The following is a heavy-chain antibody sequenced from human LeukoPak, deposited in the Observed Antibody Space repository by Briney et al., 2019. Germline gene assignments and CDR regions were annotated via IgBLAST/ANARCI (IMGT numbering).Heavy chain of an antibody. CDR1: GFTFSGSA. CDR3: TRERFLEWLFTVDP. J-gene: IGHJ5*02. V-gene: IGHV3-73*01. Sequence: PGGSLRLSCAASGFTFSGSAMHWVRQASGKGLEWVGRIRSKANSYATEYAASVKGRFTISRDDSKNTAYLQMNSLKTEDTAVYYCTRERFLEWLFTVDPWGQGTLVTVSS. D-gene: IGHD3-3*01. CDR2: IRSKANSYAT.